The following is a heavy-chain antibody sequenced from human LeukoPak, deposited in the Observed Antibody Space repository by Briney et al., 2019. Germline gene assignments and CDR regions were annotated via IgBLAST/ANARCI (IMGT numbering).Heavy chain of an antibody. V-gene: IGHV1-2*02. D-gene: IGHD1-26*01. CDR2: INPNSGGT. CDR1: GYTFTGYY. Sequence: ASVKVSCKASGYTFTGYYMHWVRQAPGQGLEWMGWINPNSGGTNYAQKFQGRVTMTRDTSISTAYMELSRLRSDDTAVYYCAREQSGSYSSLDYWGQGTLVTVSS. J-gene: IGHJ4*02. CDR3: AREQSGSYSSLDY.